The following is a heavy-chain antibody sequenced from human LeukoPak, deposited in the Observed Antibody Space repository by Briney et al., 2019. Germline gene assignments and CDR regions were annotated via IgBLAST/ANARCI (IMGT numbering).Heavy chain of an antibody. Sequence: SGGSLRLSCAASGFTFSSYAMSWVRQAPGKGLEWVSAISGSGGTTYYADSVKGRFTISRDNSKNTLYLQMNSLRADDTAVYYCAKSPTSGYSHSYYFDYWGQGTLVTVSS. V-gene: IGHV3-23*01. CDR1: GFTFSSYA. CDR2: ISGSGGTT. CDR3: AKSPTSGYSHSYYFDY. D-gene: IGHD6-13*01. J-gene: IGHJ4*02.